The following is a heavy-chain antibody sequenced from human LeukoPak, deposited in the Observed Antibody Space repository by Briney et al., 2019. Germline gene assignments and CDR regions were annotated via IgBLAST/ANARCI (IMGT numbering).Heavy chain of an antibody. J-gene: IGHJ6*03. V-gene: IGHV1-2*02. CDR1: GYTFTGYY. Sequence: ASVKVSCTASGYTFTGYYMHWVRQAPGQGLEWMGWINPNSGGTNYAQKFQGRVTMTRDTSISTAYMELSRLRSDDTAVYYCARAGKGRDGYNSVYYYMDVWGKGTTVTISS. CDR2: INPNSGGT. CDR3: ARAGKGRDGYNSVYYYMDV. D-gene: IGHD5-24*01.